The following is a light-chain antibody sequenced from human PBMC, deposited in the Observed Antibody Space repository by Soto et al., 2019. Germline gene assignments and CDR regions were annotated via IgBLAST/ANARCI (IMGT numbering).Light chain of an antibody. J-gene: IGKJ2*01. CDR1: QSISSY. V-gene: IGKV1-39*01. Sequence: DIQMTQSPSSLSASVGDRVTITCRASQSISSYLNWYQQKPAKAPKLLIYAASSLQSGVPSRFSGSGSGTDFTLTISSLQPEDFATYYCQQSYSTLGTFGQGTKLEIK. CDR2: AAS. CDR3: QQSYSTLGT.